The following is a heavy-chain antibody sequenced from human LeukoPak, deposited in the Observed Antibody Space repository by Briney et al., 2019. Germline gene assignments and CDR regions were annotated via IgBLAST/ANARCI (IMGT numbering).Heavy chain of an antibody. CDR1: GGTFSSYA. Sequence: EASVKVSCKASGGTFSSYAISWVRQAPGQGLEWMGGIIPIFGTANYAQKFQGRVTITADESTSTAYMELSSLRSEDTAVYYCARDQTMVRGAPTDGMDVWGQGTTVTVS. D-gene: IGHD3-10*01. J-gene: IGHJ6*02. V-gene: IGHV1-69*13. CDR3: ARDQTMVRGAPTDGMDV. CDR2: IIPIFGTA.